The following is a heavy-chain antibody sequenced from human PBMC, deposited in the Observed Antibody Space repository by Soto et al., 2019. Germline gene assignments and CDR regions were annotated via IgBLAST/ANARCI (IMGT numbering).Heavy chain of an antibody. CDR2: ISGSGGST. CDR3: AKGTGDYGFFWGAFDI. D-gene: IGHD4-17*01. CDR1: GFTFSSYA. Sequence: GGSLRLSCAASGFTFSSYAMSWVRQAPGKGLEWVSAISGSGGSTYYADSVKGRFTISRDNSKKTLYLQMNSLRAEDTAVYYCAKGTGDYGFFWGAFDIWGQGTMVTVSS. V-gene: IGHV3-23*01. J-gene: IGHJ3*02.